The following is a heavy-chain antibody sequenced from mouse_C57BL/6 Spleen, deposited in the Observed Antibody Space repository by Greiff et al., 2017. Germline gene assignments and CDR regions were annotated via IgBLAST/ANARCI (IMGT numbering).Heavy chain of an antibody. Sequence: VQLQQSGAELVKPGASVKISCKASGYAFSSYWLNWVKQRPGKGLEWIGQIYPGDGDTNYNGKFKGKATLTADKSSSTAYMQLSSLTSEDSAVYFCARGNYGSSYGAYWGQGTLVTVSA. CDR1: GYAFSSYW. D-gene: IGHD1-1*01. CDR3: ARGNYGSSYGAY. V-gene: IGHV1-80*01. J-gene: IGHJ3*01. CDR2: IYPGDGDT.